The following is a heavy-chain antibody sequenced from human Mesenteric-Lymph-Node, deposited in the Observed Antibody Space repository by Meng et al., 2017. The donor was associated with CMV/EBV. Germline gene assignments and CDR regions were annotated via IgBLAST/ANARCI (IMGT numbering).Heavy chain of an antibody. V-gene: IGHV5-51*01. CDR2: IYPGDSDT. Sequence: GESLKISCKGSGYSFSTHWIRWVRQMPGKGLEWMGIIYPGDSDTRYSPSFQGQVTISADRSINTAYLQWRSLKASDTAMYYCAKHQGSSADYYGMDVWGQGTTVTVSS. CDR1: GYSFSTHW. CDR3: AKHQGSSADYYGMDV. D-gene: IGHD3-16*01. J-gene: IGHJ6*02.